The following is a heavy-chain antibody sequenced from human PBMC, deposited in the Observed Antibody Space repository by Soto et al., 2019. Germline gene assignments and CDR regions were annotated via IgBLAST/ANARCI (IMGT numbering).Heavy chain of an antibody. D-gene: IGHD2-2*01. CDR2: IKEDGSEK. CDR3: ERASSSTSGAIDY. V-gene: IGHV3-7*04. J-gene: IGHJ4*02. CDR1: AFTFRNYW. Sequence: EVQLVESGGGLVQPGGSLRLSCAASAFTFRNYWMSWVRQAPGKGLECVAKIKEDGSEKYYVDSVKGRFTISRDNPKNSVYLQMNSLTVEDTAMYYCERASSSTSGAIDYWGQGTLVTVSS.